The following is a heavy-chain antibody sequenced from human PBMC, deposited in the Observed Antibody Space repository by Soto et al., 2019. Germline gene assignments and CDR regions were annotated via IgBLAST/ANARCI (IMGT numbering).Heavy chain of an antibody. Sequence: SETLSLTCTVSGGSISSYYWSWIRQPPGKGLELIGYIYYSGSTNYNPSLKSRVTISVDTSKNQFSLKLSSVTAADTAVYYCARGRDGYNWFDPWGQGTLVTVSS. J-gene: IGHJ5*02. D-gene: IGHD5-12*01. V-gene: IGHV4-59*01. CDR2: IYYSGST. CDR1: GGSISSYY. CDR3: ARGRDGYNWFDP.